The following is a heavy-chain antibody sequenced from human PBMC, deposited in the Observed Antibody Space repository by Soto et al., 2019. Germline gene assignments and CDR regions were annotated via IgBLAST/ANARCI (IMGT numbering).Heavy chain of an antibody. V-gene: IGHV3-53*01. J-gene: IGHJ6*02. CDR1: GFTVSSNY. CDR2: IYSGGST. D-gene: IGHD6-19*01. Sequence: QTGGSLRLSCAASGFTVSSNYMSWVRQAPGKGLEWVSVIYSGGSTYYSDSVKGRFTISRDNAKNSLYLQMNSLRAEDTAVYYCARVDPGLGPYYYYGMDVWGQGTTVTVSS. CDR3: ARVDPGLGPYYYYGMDV.